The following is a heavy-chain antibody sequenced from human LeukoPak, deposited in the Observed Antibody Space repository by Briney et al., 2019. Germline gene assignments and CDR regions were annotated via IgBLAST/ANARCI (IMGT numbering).Heavy chain of an antibody. CDR2: ISYDGSNK. CDR1: GFTFSSYA. Sequence: GRSLRLPCAASGFTFSSYAMHWVRQAPGKGLEWVAVISYDGSNKYYADSVKGRFTISRDNSKNTLYLQMNSLRAEDTAVYYCARGRVGYCSGGSCYSYWWHLFDYWGQGTLVTVSS. CDR3: ARGRVGYCSGGSCYSYWWHLFDY. J-gene: IGHJ4*02. V-gene: IGHV3-30*04. D-gene: IGHD2-15*01.